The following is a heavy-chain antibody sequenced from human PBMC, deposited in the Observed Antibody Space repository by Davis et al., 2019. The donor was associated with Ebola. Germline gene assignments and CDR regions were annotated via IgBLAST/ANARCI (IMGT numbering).Heavy chain of an antibody. CDR1: GGSFSGYY. J-gene: IGHJ2*01. Sequence: PSETLSLTCAVYGGSFSGYYWSWIRQPPGKGLEWIGEINHSGSTNYNPSLKSRVTISVDTSKNQFSLKLSSVTAADTAVYYCARVFGVVVPAAIRGIWYFDLWGRGTLVTVSS. CDR2: INHSGST. CDR3: ARVFGVVVPAAIRGIWYFDL. V-gene: IGHV4-34*01. D-gene: IGHD2-2*02.